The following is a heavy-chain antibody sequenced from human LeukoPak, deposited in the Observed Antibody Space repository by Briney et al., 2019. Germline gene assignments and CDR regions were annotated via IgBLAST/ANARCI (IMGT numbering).Heavy chain of an antibody. Sequence: ASVKVSCKASGYTFTSYGISWVRQAPGQGLEWMGWINPNSGGTNYAQKFQGRVTMTRDTSISTAYMELSRLRSEDTAVYYCATDFGVGATYVFDIWGQGTMVTVSS. J-gene: IGHJ3*02. D-gene: IGHD1-26*01. V-gene: IGHV1-2*02. CDR3: ATDFGVGATYVFDI. CDR1: GYTFTSYG. CDR2: INPNSGGT.